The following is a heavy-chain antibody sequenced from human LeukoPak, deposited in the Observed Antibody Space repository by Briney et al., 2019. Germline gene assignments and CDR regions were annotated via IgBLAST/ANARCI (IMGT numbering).Heavy chain of an antibody. Sequence: PGRSLRLSCAASGFTFSSYGMHWVRQAPGKGLEWVADTWYDGNNKDYADSVKGRFTISRDNSKNTLYLQMNSLRADDTAVYHCARDRCGGDYYYFDYWGQGTLVTVSS. CDR1: GFTFSSYG. J-gene: IGHJ4*02. CDR2: TWYDGNNK. CDR3: ARDRCGGDYYYFDY. V-gene: IGHV3-33*01. D-gene: IGHD2-21*02.